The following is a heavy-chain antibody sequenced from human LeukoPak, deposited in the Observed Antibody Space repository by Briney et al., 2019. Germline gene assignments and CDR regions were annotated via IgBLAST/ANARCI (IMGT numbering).Heavy chain of an antibody. J-gene: IGHJ4*02. D-gene: IGHD4-11*01. V-gene: IGHV3-53*01. CDR3: ASGRPYSNYVPYYFDY. CDR2: IYSGGST. CDR1: GFTVSSNY. Sequence: GGSLRLSCAASGFTVSSNYMSWVRQAPGKGLEWVSVIYSGGSTYYADSVKGRFTISRDNSKNTLYLQMNSLRAEDTAVYYCASGRPYSNYVPYYFDYWGQGTLVTVSS.